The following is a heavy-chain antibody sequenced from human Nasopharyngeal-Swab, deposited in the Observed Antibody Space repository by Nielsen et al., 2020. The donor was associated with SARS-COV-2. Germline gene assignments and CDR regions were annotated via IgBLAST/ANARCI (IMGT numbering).Heavy chain of an antibody. CDR2: IKQDGSET. V-gene: IGHV3-7*01. CDR1: GFTFSSYG. Sequence: GGSLRLSCAASGFTFSSYGMHWVRQAPGKGLEWVANIKQDGSETYYVDSVKGRFTISGDSAKNSLYLQMNSLRPDDTAVYYCARDWSTIFGVIIRGGMDVWGQGTTVTVSS. D-gene: IGHD3-3*01. CDR3: ARDWSTIFGVIIRGGMDV. J-gene: IGHJ6*02.